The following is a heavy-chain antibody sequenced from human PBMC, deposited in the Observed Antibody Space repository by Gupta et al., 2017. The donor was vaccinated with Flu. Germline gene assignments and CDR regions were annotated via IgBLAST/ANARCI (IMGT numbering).Heavy chain of an antibody. D-gene: IGHD5-18*01. CDR2: IGVAADT. CDR1: GCTFSSYA. J-gene: IGHJ4*02. V-gene: IGHV3-13*01. Sequence: EVQLVEPGGGLVQPGGSMRLSCAASGCTFSSYAMHWVRQSPGKGLAWVSAIGVAADTFYPGSVKGRFTISRENAKSFLYLHMSSLRAGDTAVYYCVRGLGADYTAWGYFDSWGPGVFVPVSS. CDR3: VRGLGADYTAWGYFDS.